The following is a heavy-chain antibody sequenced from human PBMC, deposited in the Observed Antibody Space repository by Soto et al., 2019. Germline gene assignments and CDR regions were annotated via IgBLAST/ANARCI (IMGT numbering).Heavy chain of an antibody. V-gene: IGHV4-31*03. CDR2: ISDTGRT. Sequence: QVQLQESGPGLVEPSQTLSLTCTVSGASISSGSYSWNWIRQRPGTGLEWIGYISDTGRTYYNPSLKSRLSVSIDPSENQFSLLLTSMTAADTAIYYCARASLVGRTVPNANWFDPWGQGTLVTVTS. CDR1: GASISSGSYS. J-gene: IGHJ5*02. CDR3: ARASLVGRTVPNANWFDP. D-gene: IGHD2-8*02.